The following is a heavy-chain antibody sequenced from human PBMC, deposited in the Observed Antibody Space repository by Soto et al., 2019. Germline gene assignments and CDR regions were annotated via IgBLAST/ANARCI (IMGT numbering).Heavy chain of an antibody. Sequence: EVQLVESGGGLVQPGGSLRLSCAASGFTFSSYSMNWVRQAPGKGLEGVSYISSSSSTIYYADSVKGRFTISRDNAKNSLYLQMTSMRAEDTAVYYCARWEDLYCSGGRCYAAYSDYWGQGTLVTVSS. D-gene: IGHD2-15*01. CDR2: ISSSSSTI. CDR1: GFTFSSYS. V-gene: IGHV3-48*01. CDR3: ARWEDLYCSGGRCYAAYSDY. J-gene: IGHJ4*02.